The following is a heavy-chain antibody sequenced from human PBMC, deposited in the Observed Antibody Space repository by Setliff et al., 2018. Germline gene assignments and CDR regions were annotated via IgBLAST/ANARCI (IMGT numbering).Heavy chain of an antibody. D-gene: IGHD3-3*01. J-gene: IGHJ6*03. CDR2: VYYSGAA. CDR3: ARMSGFQYMDV. CDR1: GGSISGAS. Sequence: KSSETLSLTCTFSGGSISGASIWSWIRQPPGKGLEFIGYVYYSGAANYAPSLKSRVTLSVDTSKNQLSLKLTSVTAADTAVYYCARMSGFQYMDVWGKGTTVTVSS. V-gene: IGHV4-59*08.